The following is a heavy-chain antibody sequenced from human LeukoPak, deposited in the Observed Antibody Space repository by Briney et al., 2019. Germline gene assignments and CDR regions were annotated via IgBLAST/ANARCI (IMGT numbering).Heavy chain of an antibody. J-gene: IGHJ4*02. D-gene: IGHD3-10*01. CDR2: ISSSSSTI. V-gene: IGHV3-48*01. CDR3: AKVAKYYYGSETYYFFEH. Sequence: GGSLRLSCAASGFTFSSYNMNWVRQAPGKGLEWVSYISSSSSTIYYADSVKGRFTISRDNAKNSLYLQMNSLRVEDTAVYYCAKVAKYYYGSETYYFFEHWGQGTPVTASS. CDR1: GFTFSSYN.